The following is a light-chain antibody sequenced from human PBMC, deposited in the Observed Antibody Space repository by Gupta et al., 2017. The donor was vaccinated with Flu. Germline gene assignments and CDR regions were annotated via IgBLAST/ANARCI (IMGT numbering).Light chain of an antibody. V-gene: IGLV2-14*01. CDR3: CSYTSSSTWV. CDR2: EFN. CDR1: SSDVGAYNH. J-gene: IGLJ3*02. Sequence: QSALTQPASVSGSPGQSITISCTGTSSDVGAYNHVSWYQHHPGKPPNLMIYEFNNRPSGVSNRFSGSKAGTTASPTISGLQAEDDADYHCCSYTSSSTWVFGGGTKLTVL.